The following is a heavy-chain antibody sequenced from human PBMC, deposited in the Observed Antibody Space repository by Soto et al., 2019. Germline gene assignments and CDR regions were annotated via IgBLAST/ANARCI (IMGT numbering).Heavy chain of an antibody. V-gene: IGHV6-1*01. J-gene: IGHJ6*02. D-gene: IGHD6-6*01. Sequence: PAQTLSLTCAISGDSVSSNSAAWNWIRQSPSRGLEWLGRTYYRSKWYNDYAVSVKSRITINPDTSKNQFSLQLNSVTPEDTAVYYCARSAHYRSSAADHYYYYGMDVWGQGTTVTVSS. CDR2: TYYRSKWYN. CDR3: ARSAHYRSSAADHYYYYGMDV. CDR1: GDSVSSNSAA.